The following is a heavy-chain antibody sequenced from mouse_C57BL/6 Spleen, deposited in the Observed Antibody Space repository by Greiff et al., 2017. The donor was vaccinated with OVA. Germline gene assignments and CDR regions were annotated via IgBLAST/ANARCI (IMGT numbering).Heavy chain of an antibody. CDR1: GYTFTSYW. D-gene: IGHD1-1*01. CDR3: ARSDYGSSHWYFDV. J-gene: IGHJ1*03. CDR2: IHPNSGST. V-gene: IGHV1-64*01. Sequence: QVQLQQPGAELVKPGASVQLSCKASGYTFTSYWMHWVKQRPGQGLEWIGMIHPNSGSTNYNEKFKSKATLTVDKSSSTAYMQLSSLTSEDSAVYYCARSDYGSSHWYFDVWGTGTTVTVSS.